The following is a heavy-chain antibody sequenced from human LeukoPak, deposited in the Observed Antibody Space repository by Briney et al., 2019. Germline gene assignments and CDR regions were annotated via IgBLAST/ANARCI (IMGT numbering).Heavy chain of an antibody. CDR2: INPKSGVR. D-gene: IGHD2-8*01. CDR1: RYTFSGYY. CDR3: ARDRIVLMVYAIQDYYYYGMDV. V-gene: IGHV1-2*02. J-gene: IGHJ6*02. Sequence: SCAPSRYTFSGYYMHWVPDAPGPGVKWMGWINPKSGVRNYAQKLHGRVTMTRDTSISTAYMELSRLRSDDTAVYYCARDRIVLMVYAIQDYYYYGMDVWGQGTTVTVSS.